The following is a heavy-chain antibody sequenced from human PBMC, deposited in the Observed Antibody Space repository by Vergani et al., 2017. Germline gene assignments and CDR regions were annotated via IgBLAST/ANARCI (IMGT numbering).Heavy chain of an antibody. Sequence: QVQLQESGPGLVKPSETLSLTCTVSGGSISSYYWSWIRQPPGKGLGWIGYIYYSGSTNYNPSLKSRVTISVDTSKNQFSLKLSSVTAADTAVYYCARVGRIMITFGGGIAPDAFDIWGQGTMVTVSS. CDR2: IYYSGST. CDR3: ARVGRIMITFGGGIAPDAFDI. D-gene: IGHD3-16*02. V-gene: IGHV4-59*01. CDR1: GGSISSYY. J-gene: IGHJ3*02.